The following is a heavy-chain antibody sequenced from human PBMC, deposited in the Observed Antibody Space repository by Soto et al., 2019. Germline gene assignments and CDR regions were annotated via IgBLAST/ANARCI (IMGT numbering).Heavy chain of an antibody. CDR2: IYSGGST. J-gene: IGHJ1*01. V-gene: IGHV3-53*01. CDR3: ARDRVESGYPEYFQH. Sequence: EVQLVESGGGLIQPGGSLRLSCAASGFTVSSIYMSWVRQAPGKGLEWVSVIYSGGSTYYADSVKGRITISRDNSKNTLYLQMNSLRAEDTAVYYCARDRVESGYPEYFQHWGQGTLVTVSS. D-gene: IGHD3-22*01. CDR1: GFTVSSIY.